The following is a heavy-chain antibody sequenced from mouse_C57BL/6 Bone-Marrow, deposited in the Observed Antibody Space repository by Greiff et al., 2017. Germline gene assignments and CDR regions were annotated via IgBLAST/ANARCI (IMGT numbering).Heavy chain of an antibody. J-gene: IGHJ3*01. CDR3: AKGDSNYAWFAY. D-gene: IGHD2-5*01. CDR1: GFSLTSYG. V-gene: IGHV2-4*01. Sequence: VQLVESGPGLVQPSQSLSITCTVSGFSLTSYGVHWVRQPPGKGLEWLGVIWSGGSTDYNAAFISRLSISKDNSKSQVFFKMNSLQADDTAIYYCAKGDSNYAWFAYWGQGTLVTVSA. CDR2: IWSGGST.